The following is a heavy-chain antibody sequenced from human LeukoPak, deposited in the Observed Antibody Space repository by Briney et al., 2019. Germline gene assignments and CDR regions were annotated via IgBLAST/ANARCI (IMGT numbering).Heavy chain of an antibody. D-gene: IGHD3-22*01. J-gene: IGHJ5*02. CDR2: ISAYNGNT. Sequence: ASVKVSCKASGYTFTSYGISWVRQAPGQGLEWMGWISAYNGNTNYAQKLQGRVTMTTDTSTSTAYMELRSLRSDDTAVYYCARLSTYYYDSSGLPPGRFDPWGQGTLVTVSS. CDR3: ARLSTYYYDSSGLPPGRFDP. CDR1: GYTFTSYG. V-gene: IGHV1-18*01.